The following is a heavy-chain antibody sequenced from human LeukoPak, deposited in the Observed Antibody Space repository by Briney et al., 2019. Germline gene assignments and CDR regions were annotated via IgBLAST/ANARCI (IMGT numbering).Heavy chain of an antibody. J-gene: IGHJ4*02. CDR1: GYSISSGYY. CDR3: ARGIFGVHYDILTSYYTGDFDY. CDR2: IYHSGST. V-gene: IGHV4-38-2*02. D-gene: IGHD3-9*01. Sequence: SETLSLTCTVSGYSISSGYYWGWIRQPPGKGLEWIGSIYHSGSTYYNPSLKSRVTISVDTSRNQFSLKLSSVTAADTAAYYCARGIFGVHYDILTSYYTGDFDYWGQGTLVTVSS.